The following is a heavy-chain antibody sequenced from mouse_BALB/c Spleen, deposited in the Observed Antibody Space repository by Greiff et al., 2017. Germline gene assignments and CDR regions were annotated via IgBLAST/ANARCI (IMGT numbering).Heavy chain of an antibody. V-gene: IGHV2-9*02. D-gene: IGHD2-4*01. CDR2: IWAGGST. CDR3: ARGASTMITQFAY. J-gene: IGHJ3*01. Sequence: VHLVESGPGLVAPSQSLSITCTVSGFSLTSYGVHWVRQPPGKGLEWLGVIWAGGSTNYNSALMSRLSISKDNSKSQVFLKMNSLQTDDTAMYYCARGASTMITQFAYWGQGTLVTVSA. CDR1: GFSLTSYG.